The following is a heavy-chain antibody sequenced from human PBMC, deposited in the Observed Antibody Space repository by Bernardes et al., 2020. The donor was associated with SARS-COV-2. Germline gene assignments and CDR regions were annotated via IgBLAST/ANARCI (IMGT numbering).Heavy chain of an antibody. J-gene: IGHJ4*02. CDR2: INPNNGDT. CDR3: GKGPTIPLD. Sequence: SVKVSCKASGYTFTAYYVHWVRQAPGQGLEWVGWINPNNGDTKSAQKFQGRVTMTRDTSITTAYMDLTSLKSDDTAVYYCGKGPTIPLDWGQGTLVTVSS. CDR1: GYTFTAYY. V-gene: IGHV1-2*02. D-gene: IGHD1-26*01.